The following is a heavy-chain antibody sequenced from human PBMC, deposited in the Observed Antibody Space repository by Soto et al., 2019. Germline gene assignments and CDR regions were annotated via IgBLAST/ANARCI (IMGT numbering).Heavy chain of an antibody. CDR1: GFICSSYD. J-gene: IGHJ3*02. V-gene: IGHV3-23*01. D-gene: IGHD2-8*02. CDR3: AKATATGGGAFDI. CDR2: ILVDGRT. Sequence: LRLSCAASGFICSSYDMSWVRQAPGKGLEWVSTILVDGRTFYVDSVKGRFTISRDNSKNTVYLQMSSLTAGDTALYYCAKATATGGGAFDICGQGTMVTVSS.